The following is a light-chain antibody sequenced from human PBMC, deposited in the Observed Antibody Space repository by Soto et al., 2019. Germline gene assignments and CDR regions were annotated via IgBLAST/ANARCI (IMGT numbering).Light chain of an antibody. CDR1: SSDVSSYHV. J-gene: IGLJ1*01. CDR2: EGS. Sequence: QSALTQPASVCGSPGQSITISCTGTSSDVSSYHVVASYQQLSGKPRILSIYEGSDRPSGVSNQFSCSKSGITSVLTISEPHAEDEADYSCRSDTTGANYVCRRETKVTAL. V-gene: IGLV2-14*01. CDR3: RSDTTGANYV.